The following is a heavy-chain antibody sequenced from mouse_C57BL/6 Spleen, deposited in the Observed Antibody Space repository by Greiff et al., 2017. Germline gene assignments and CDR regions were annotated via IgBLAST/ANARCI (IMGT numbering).Heavy chain of an antibody. CDR1: GYTFTSYT. V-gene: IGHV1-4*01. CDR3: ASGTTGLDY. J-gene: IGHJ2*01. Sequence: VQGVESGAELARPGASVKMSCKASGYTFTSYTMHWVKQRPGQGLEWIGYINPSSGYTKYNQKFKDKATLTADKSSSTAYMQLSSLTSEDSAVYYCASGTTGLDYWGQGTTLTVSS. D-gene: IGHD4-1*01. CDR2: INPSSGYT.